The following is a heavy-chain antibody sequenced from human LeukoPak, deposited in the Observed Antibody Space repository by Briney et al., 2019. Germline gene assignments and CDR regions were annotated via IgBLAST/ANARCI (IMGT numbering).Heavy chain of an antibody. V-gene: IGHV3-30-3*01. Sequence: GGSLRLSCAASGFTFISYAIHWVRQAPGKGLEWVAVISYDGSNKYYADSVKGRFTISRDNSKNTVYLQMNSLRAEDTAVYYCANQGDFPSTVTPFGYWGQGTLVAVSS. D-gene: IGHD4-17*01. CDR3: ANQGDFPSTVTPFGY. CDR2: ISYDGSNK. J-gene: IGHJ4*02. CDR1: GFTFISYA.